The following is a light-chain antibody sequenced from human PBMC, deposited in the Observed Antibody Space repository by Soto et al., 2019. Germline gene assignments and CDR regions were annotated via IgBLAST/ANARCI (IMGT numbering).Light chain of an antibody. CDR3: QQFDDSVT. V-gene: IGKV3-20*01. J-gene: IGKJ5*01. CDR2: GAS. CDR1: QSVSSSY. Sequence: IVLTQSPGTLSLSPGERATLSCRASQSVSSSYLAWYQQKPGQAPRLLIYGASSRATGIPDRFSGSGSGTDFTLTISRLEPEDFAVYYCQQFDDSVTFGQGTRLEIK.